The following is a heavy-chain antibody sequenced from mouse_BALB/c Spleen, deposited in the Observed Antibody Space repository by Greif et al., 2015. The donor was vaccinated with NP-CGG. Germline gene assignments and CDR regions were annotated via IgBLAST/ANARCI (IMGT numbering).Heavy chain of an antibody. CDR1: GFTFSSYG. Sequence: EVKLVESGGGLVQPGGSLKLSCAASGFTFSSYGMSWVRQTPDKRLELVATINSNGGSTYYPDSVKGRFTISRDNAKNTLYLQMSSLKSEDTAMYYCARDEDGNYPYAMDYWGQGTSVTVSS. CDR2: INSNGGST. J-gene: IGHJ4*01. D-gene: IGHD2-1*01. V-gene: IGHV5-6-3*01. CDR3: ARDEDGNYPYAMDY.